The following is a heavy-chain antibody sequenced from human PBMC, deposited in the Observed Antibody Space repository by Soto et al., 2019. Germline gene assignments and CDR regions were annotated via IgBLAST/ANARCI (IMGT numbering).Heavy chain of an antibody. Sequence: GASVKVSCKVSGYTLTELSMHWVRQAPGKGLEWMGGFDPEDGETIYAQKFQGRVTMTTDTSTSTAYMELRSLRSDDTAVYYCARDSPRITIFGVVTRPLYYYYYYMDVWGKGTTVTVSS. D-gene: IGHD3-3*01. V-gene: IGHV1-24*01. CDR3: ARDSPRITIFGVVTRPLYYYYYYMDV. CDR1: GYTLTELS. CDR2: FDPEDGET. J-gene: IGHJ6*03.